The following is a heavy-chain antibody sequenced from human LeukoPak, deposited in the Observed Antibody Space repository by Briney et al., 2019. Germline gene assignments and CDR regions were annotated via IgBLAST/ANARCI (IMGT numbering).Heavy chain of an antibody. CDR1: GGSISSGYY. V-gene: IGHV4-38-2*01. CDR2: IYHSGST. CDR3: ARVGYSGSGSYYNEMYYFDY. J-gene: IGHJ4*02. D-gene: IGHD3-10*01. Sequence: SETLSLTCAVSGGSISSGYYWGWIRQPPGEGLEWIGTIYHSGSTHYNPSLKSRVTISVDTSKNQFSLKLTSVTAADTAVYYCARVGYSGSGSYYNEMYYFDYWGQGTLVTVSS.